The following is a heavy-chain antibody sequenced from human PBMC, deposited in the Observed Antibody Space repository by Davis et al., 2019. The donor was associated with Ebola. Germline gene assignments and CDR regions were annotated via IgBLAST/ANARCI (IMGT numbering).Heavy chain of an antibody. V-gene: IGHV3-23*01. Sequence: PGGSLRLSCAASGFTFSSYAMSWVRQAPGKGLEWVSAISGSGGSTYYADSVKGRFTISRDNSKNTLYLQMNSLRAEDTAVYYCARETVSGSYLYYYGMDVWGLGTTVTVSS. J-gene: IGHJ6*02. CDR1: GFTFSSYA. D-gene: IGHD1-26*01. CDR2: ISGSGGST. CDR3: ARETVSGSYLYYYGMDV.